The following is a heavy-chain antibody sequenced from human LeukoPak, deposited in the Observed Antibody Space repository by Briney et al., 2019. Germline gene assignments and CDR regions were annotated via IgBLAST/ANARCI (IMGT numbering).Heavy chain of an antibody. J-gene: IGHJ4*02. CDR2: IYHSRST. V-gene: IGHV4-38-2*02. CDR3: AKYAGSGSTYFDY. D-gene: IGHD3-10*01. Sequence: SETLSLTCTVSGYSISSAYYWGWIRQPPGKGLEWIGSIYHSRSTYYNPSLKSRVTISIDTSKSQFSLKLSSVTAADTAVYYCAKYAGSGSTYFDYWGQGTLVTVSS. CDR1: GYSISSAYY.